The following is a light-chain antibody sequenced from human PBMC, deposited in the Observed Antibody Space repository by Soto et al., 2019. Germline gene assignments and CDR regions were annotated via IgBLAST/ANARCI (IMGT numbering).Light chain of an antibody. V-gene: IGKV4-1*01. CDR1: QSVLFTSNNENC. J-gene: IGKJ2*01. Sequence: DIVLTQSPQSLAVSLGERATINCKSSQSVLFTSNNENCIAWYQQRPVQPPKLLIYWASTRESGVPDRFSGSGSGTDFTLTIRSLQAEDAAVYYCHQYLDTPYTFGQGTNLEIK. CDR2: WAS. CDR3: HQYLDTPYT.